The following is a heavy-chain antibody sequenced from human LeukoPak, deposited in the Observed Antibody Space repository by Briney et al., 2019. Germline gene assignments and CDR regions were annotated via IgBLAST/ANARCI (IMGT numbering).Heavy chain of an antibody. D-gene: IGHD3-10*01. CDR2: INPSGGTT. Sequence: GGSLRLSCAASGYTFSSYFMHWVRQAPGQGLEWMGIINPSGGTTNYAQKFQGRVTMTRDTSTSTLYMELSSLRSEDTAVYYCARDLVYYGSGTYHAFDIWGQGTRVTVSS. V-gene: IGHV1-46*01. J-gene: IGHJ3*02. CDR1: GYTFSSYF. CDR3: ARDLVYYGSGTYHAFDI.